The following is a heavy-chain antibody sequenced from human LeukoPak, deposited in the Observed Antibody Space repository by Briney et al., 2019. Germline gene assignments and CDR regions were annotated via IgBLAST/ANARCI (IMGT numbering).Heavy chain of an antibody. Sequence: GASVKVSCKAFGYTFTDYYMHWVRQAPGQGPEWMGWINPNSGGTNYAQKFQGRVTMTRDTSISTVYMELSRLRSDDTAVFYCARGLAAALGYFDYWGQGTLVNVSS. CDR1: GYTFTDYY. D-gene: IGHD2-15*01. CDR3: ARGLAAALGYFDY. V-gene: IGHV1-2*02. J-gene: IGHJ4*02. CDR2: INPNSGGT.